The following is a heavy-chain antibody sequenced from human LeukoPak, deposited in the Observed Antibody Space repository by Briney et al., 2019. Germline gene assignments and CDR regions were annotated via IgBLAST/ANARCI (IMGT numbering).Heavy chain of an antibody. Sequence: GGSLRLSCAASGVTFSSYALNWVRQAPGKGLEWVSYISISSSTLYYTDSVKGRFTISRDNAKNSLYLQMNSLRDEDTAVYYCARDSGVDAHIDYWGRGTPVTVSA. CDR2: ISISSSTL. J-gene: IGHJ4*02. V-gene: IGHV3-48*02. CDR1: GVTFSSYA. CDR3: ARDSGVDAHIDY. D-gene: IGHD3-3*01.